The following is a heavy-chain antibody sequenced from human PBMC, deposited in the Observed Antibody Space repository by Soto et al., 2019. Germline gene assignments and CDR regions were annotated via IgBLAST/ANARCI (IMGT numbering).Heavy chain of an antibody. D-gene: IGHD3-3*01. V-gene: IGHV4-61*01. CDR2: IYYSGST. J-gene: IGHJ5*02. CDR1: GGSVSSGSYY. Sequence: SETLSLTCTVSGGSVSSGSYYRSWIRQPPGKGLEWIGYIYYSGSTNYNPSLKSRVTISVDTSKNQFSLKLSSVTAADTAVYYCARESHYDFWSRQNWFDPWGQGTLVTLSS. CDR3: ARESHYDFWSRQNWFDP.